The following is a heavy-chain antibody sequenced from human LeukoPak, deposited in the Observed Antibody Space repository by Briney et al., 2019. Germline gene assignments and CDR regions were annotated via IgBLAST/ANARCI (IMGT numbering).Heavy chain of an antibody. D-gene: IGHD2-8*02. V-gene: IGHV3-21*01. Sequence: GGSLRLSCAASGFTFSSYSMNWVRQAPGKGLEWVSSISSSSSYIYYADSVKGRFTISRDNAKNSLYLQMNSLRAEDTAIYYCARQSWWAFDIWGQGTMVTVSS. CDR2: ISSSSSYI. J-gene: IGHJ3*02. CDR3: ARQSWWAFDI. CDR1: GFTFSSYS.